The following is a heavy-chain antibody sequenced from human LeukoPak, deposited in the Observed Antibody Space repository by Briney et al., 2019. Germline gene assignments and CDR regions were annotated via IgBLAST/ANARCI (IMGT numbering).Heavy chain of an antibody. J-gene: IGHJ4*02. Sequence: PGGSLRLSCAASGFTFSSYAMHWVRQAPGKGLEWVAVISYDGSNKYYADSVKGRFTISRDNSKNTLYLQMNSLRAEDTAVYYCARGGEQLVWIFDYWGQGTLVTVSS. CDR3: ARGGEQLVWIFDY. D-gene: IGHD6-6*01. CDR1: GFTFSSYA. V-gene: IGHV3-30*01. CDR2: ISYDGSNK.